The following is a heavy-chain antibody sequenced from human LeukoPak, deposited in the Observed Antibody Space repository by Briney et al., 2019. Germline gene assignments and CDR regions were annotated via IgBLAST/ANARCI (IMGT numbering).Heavy chain of an antibody. V-gene: IGHV1-2*02. CDR2: INPNSGGT. CDR1: GYTFTGYY. CDR3: ARVFYCSGGICYLNS. Sequence: ASVKVSCKASGYTFTGYYIHWVRQAPGQGLEWMGWINPNSGGTSYAQKFQGRVTMTRDTSITTAYMELSGLRFEDTAVYYCARVFYCSGGICYLNSWGQGTLVTVSS. D-gene: IGHD2-8*02. J-gene: IGHJ4*02.